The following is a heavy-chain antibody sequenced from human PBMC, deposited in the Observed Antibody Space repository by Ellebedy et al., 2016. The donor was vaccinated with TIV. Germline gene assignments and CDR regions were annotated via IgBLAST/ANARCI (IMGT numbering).Heavy chain of an antibody. Sequence: ASVKVSCXASGYTFTGYYMHWVRQAPGQGLEWMGWINPNSGGTNYAQKFQGWVTMTRDTSISTAYMELSRLRSEDTAVYYCAREGGAAAGMSYWGQGTLVTVSS. CDR2: INPNSGGT. CDR1: GYTFTGYY. J-gene: IGHJ4*02. V-gene: IGHV1-2*04. CDR3: AREGGAAAGMSY. D-gene: IGHD6-13*01.